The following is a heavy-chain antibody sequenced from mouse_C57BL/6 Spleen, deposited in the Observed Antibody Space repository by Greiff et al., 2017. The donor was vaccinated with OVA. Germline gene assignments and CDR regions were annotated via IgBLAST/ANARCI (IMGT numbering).Heavy chain of an antibody. CDR2: INPSTGGT. CDR3: ARSTTTESYFDY. Sequence: EVQLQQSGPELVKPGASVKISCKASGYSFTGYYMNWVKQSPEKSLGWIGEINPSTGGTTYNQKFKAKATLTVDKSSSSAYMQLKSLTSEDSAVYYCARSTTTESYFDYWGQGTTLTVSS. V-gene: IGHV1-42*01. D-gene: IGHD1-1*01. J-gene: IGHJ2*01. CDR1: GYSFTGYY.